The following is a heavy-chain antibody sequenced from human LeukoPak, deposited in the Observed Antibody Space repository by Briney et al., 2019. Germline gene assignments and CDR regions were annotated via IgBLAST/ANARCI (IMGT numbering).Heavy chain of an antibody. CDR2: IYYTGST. V-gene: IGHV4-39*07. D-gene: IGHD3-10*01. Sequence: SETLSLTCTVSGASISSSIYYWGWIRQPPGKGLEWIGSIYYTGSTYYSPSLKSRVTIDTSRNQFSLKLTSVTAADTAVYYCAKSNGYGLVDIWGQGTMVTVSS. CDR3: AKSNGYGLVDI. J-gene: IGHJ3*02. CDR1: GASISSSIYY.